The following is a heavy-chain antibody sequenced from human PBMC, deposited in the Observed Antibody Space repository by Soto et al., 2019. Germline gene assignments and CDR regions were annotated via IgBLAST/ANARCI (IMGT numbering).Heavy chain of an antibody. CDR3: ARDGGFSYGFGMDV. CDR1: GGSVSSGRYY. Sequence: QVQLQESGPGLVKPSETLSLTCTVSGGSVSSGRYYWSCIRQPPGKGLEWIGYMYDSGSTKYNHPLKSRVTISVDTSKNQFYLKLSSVTAADTAVYYCARDGGFSYGFGMDVWGQGTTVTVSS. D-gene: IGHD5-18*01. J-gene: IGHJ6*02. CDR2: MYDSGST. V-gene: IGHV4-61*01.